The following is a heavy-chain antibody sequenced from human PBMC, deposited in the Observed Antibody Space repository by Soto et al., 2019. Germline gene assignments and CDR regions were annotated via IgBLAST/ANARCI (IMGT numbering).Heavy chain of an antibody. CDR3: AKRRGAGGHFDY. Sequence: DVQLLESGGGLVQPEGSLRLSCAASGFTFSSYAMGWVRQGPGKGLEWVAVVSIGGSTHYADSVRGRFTISRDNSKNTLSLQMSSLTAEDPVVDFCAKRRGAGGHFDYWGQGALVTVSS. J-gene: IGHJ4*02. D-gene: IGHD2-15*01. CDR1: GFTFSSYA. V-gene: IGHV3-23*01. CDR2: VSIGGST.